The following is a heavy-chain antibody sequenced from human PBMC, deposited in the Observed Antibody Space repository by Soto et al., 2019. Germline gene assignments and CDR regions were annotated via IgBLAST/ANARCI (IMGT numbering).Heavy chain of an antibody. J-gene: IGHJ4*02. Sequence: QVTLKEAGSALVKPTQTLTLTCTYSGFSFTTTSMGLGWARQPPGKGLEWLAIIYWDGDSRYTPHLMRRLTLTADTAKKPVVLTKTNIDPKDTATYYCVHRDSAGTTASFDSWCQGIPVTVA. D-gene: IGHD1-1*01. CDR3: VHRDSAGTTASFDS. CDR2: IYWDGDS. V-gene: IGHV2-5*02. CDR1: GFSFTTTSMG.